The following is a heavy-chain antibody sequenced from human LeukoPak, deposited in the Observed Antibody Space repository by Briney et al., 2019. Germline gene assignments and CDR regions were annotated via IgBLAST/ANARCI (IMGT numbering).Heavy chain of an antibody. V-gene: IGHV1-69*01. J-gene: IGHJ4*02. CDR2: IIPIFGTA. CDR3: ASDSSSWYNVRDY. Sequence: SVKVSCKASGGTFSSYAISWVRQAPGQGLEWTGGIIPIFGTANYAQKFQGRVTITADESTSTAYMELSSLRSEDTAVYYCASDSSSWYNVRDYWGQGTLVTVSS. CDR1: GGTFSSYA. D-gene: IGHD6-13*01.